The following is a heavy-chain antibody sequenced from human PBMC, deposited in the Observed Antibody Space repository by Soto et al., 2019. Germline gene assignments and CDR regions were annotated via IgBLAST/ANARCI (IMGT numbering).Heavy chain of an antibody. CDR1: GFTFSSYG. Sequence: PVGSLRLSCAASGFTFSSYGMHWVRQAPGKGLEWVAVISYDGSNKYYADSVKGRFTISRDNSKNTLYLQMNSLRAEDTAVYYCANSGNYDFWSGYGMDVWGQGTTVTVSS. CDR2: ISYDGSNK. V-gene: IGHV3-30*18. J-gene: IGHJ6*02. CDR3: ANSGNYDFWSGYGMDV. D-gene: IGHD3-3*01.